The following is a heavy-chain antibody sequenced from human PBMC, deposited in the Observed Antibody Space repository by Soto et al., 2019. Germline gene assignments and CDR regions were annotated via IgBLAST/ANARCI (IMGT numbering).Heavy chain of an antibody. J-gene: IGHJ5*02. CDR3: ARDWYPRFDP. CDR1: GYTFSSYG. Sequence: QIRLVQSGGEVRTPGASVKVSCNASGYTFSSYGITWVRQAPGQGLEWLGWIKPSSGETNYAQKFQGRVTVTTDTSTTPGYMELRNLTVVDTAVYYCARDWYPRFDPWGQGTLVTVPS. V-gene: IGHV1-18*01. CDR2: IKPSSGET. D-gene: IGHD6-13*01.